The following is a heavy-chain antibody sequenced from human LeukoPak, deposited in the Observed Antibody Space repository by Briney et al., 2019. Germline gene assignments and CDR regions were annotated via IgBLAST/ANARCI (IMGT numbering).Heavy chain of an antibody. CDR3: TRGGRGETVALFET. CDR2: TYYRSKWYD. V-gene: IGHV6-1*01. D-gene: IGHD6-19*01. J-gene: IGHJ4*02. CDR1: GDSVSNNNAA. Sequence: SQTLSLTCAISGDSVSNNNAAWNWIRQSPSRGLEWLGRTYYRSKWYDDYAVSVKSRITISPDTSKNQVSLQLNSVTPEDTAIYYCTRGGRGETVALFETWGQGTLVTVPS.